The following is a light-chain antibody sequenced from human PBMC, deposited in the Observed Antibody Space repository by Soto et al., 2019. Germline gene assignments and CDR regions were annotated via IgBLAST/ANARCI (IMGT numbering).Light chain of an antibody. CDR1: QSVLYSSNNKNY. CDR3: QQYYDTPNT. J-gene: IGKJ4*01. CDR2: WAA. V-gene: IGKV4-1*01. Sequence: DIVMTQSPDSLAVSLGERATINCKSSQSVLYSSNNKNYLAWYQQKPGQPPKLLIYWAATRESGVPDRFSGSGSGTDFTLTISSLQAEDVAVYYCQQYYDTPNTFGGGTKVEIK.